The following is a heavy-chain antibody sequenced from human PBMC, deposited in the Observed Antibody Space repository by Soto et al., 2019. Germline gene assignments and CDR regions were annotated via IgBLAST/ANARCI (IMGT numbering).Heavy chain of an antibody. CDR2: IIPIFGTA. CDR3: ARVMSCSGGSCYSFGLYDYYYGMDV. V-gene: IGHV1-69*13. CDR1: GGTFSSYA. D-gene: IGHD2-15*01. Sequence: SVKVSCKASGGTFSSYAISWVRQAPGQGLEWMGGIIPIFGTANYAQKFQGRVTITADESTSTAYMELSSLRSEDTAVYYCARVMSCSGGSCYSFGLYDYYYGMDVWGQGTTVTVSS. J-gene: IGHJ6*02.